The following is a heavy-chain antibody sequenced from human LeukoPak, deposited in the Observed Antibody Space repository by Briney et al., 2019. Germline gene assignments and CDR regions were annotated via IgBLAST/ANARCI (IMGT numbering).Heavy chain of an antibody. CDR1: GGSISSTRYY. Sequence: EPSETLSLTCTVSGGSISSTRYYWGWIRQPPGKGLEWIGSIYYSGSTYYNPSLKSRVTMSVDTSKNQFSLKLGSVTAADTAVYYCARDRYYYDSSGINYFDYWGQGTLVTVSS. V-gene: IGHV4-39*07. D-gene: IGHD3-22*01. CDR3: ARDRYYYDSSGINYFDY. CDR2: IYYSGST. J-gene: IGHJ4*02.